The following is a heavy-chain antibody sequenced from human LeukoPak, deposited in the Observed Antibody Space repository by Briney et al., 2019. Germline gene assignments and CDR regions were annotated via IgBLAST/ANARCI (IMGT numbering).Heavy chain of an antibody. J-gene: IGHJ4*02. V-gene: IGHV4-39*01. CDR2: IYYSGST. CDR1: GDSISSYY. Sequence: PSETLSLTCTVSGDSISSYYWGWIRQPPGKGLEWIGSIYYSGSTYYNPSLKSRVTISVDTSKNQFSLKLSSVTAADTAVYYCASPPSESGWPYYFDYWGQGTLVTVSS. CDR3: ASPPSESGWPYYFDY. D-gene: IGHD6-19*01.